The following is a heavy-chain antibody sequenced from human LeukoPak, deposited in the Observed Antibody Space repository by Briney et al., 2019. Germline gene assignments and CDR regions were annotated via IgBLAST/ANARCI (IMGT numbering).Heavy chain of an antibody. CDR2: ISRSSITI. J-gene: IGHJ5*02. CDR1: GFTFSGYG. Sequence: GGSLRLSCAASGFTFSGYGMNWVRQAPGKGLEWVSYISRSSITIYYADSVKGRFTISRDNVKNSLELQMNSLRAEDTAMYFCARVYGSGRYMPFDPWGQGTLVTVAS. D-gene: IGHD3-10*01. V-gene: IGHV3-48*01. CDR3: ARVYGSGRYMPFDP.